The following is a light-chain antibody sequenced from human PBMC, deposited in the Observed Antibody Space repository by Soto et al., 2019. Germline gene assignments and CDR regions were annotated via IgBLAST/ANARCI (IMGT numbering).Light chain of an antibody. Sequence: NFMLTQPHSVSESPGKTVTISCTGSSGRIASNYVQWYQHRPGSAPTTVIYEDYQRPSGVPDRFSGSIDSSSNSASLTISGLKTEDEADYYCQSYDSSNHWVFGGGTKVTVL. CDR1: SGRIASNY. V-gene: IGLV6-57*02. CDR3: QSYDSSNHWV. CDR2: EDY. J-gene: IGLJ3*02.